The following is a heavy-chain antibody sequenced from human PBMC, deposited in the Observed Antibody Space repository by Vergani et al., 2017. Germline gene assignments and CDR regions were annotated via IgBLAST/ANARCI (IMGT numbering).Heavy chain of an antibody. CDR1: GGSISSGGYY. CDR2: IYYSGST. J-gene: IGHJ5*02. Sequence: QVQLQESGPGLVKPSQTLSLTCTVSGGSISSGGYYWSWIRQHPGKGLEWIGYIYYSGSTYYNPSPKSLVTISVDTSKNQFSLKLSSVTAADSAVYYCAIVKFRYCISTICYSNWFDPWGQGTLVTVSS. V-gene: IGHV4-31*01. CDR3: AIVKFRYCISTICYSNWFDP. D-gene: IGHD2-2*01.